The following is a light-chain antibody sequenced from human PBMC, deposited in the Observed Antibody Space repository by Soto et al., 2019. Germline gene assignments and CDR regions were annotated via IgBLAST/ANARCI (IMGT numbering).Light chain of an antibody. CDR1: SSDVGGYNY. CDR2: DVS. Sequence: QSALTQPRSVSGSAGQSVTISCTGSSSDVGGYNYVSWYQQHPGKAPKLMIYDVSKQPSGVPDRFSGSKSGNTASLTISGLQAEDEADYYCCSYAGSYTYVFGTGTKLTVL. V-gene: IGLV2-11*01. J-gene: IGLJ1*01. CDR3: CSYAGSYTYV.